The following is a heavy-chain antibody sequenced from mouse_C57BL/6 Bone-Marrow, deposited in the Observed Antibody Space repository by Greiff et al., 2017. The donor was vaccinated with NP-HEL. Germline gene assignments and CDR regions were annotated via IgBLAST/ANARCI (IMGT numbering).Heavy chain of an antibody. J-gene: IGHJ4*01. CDR2: ISYDGSN. V-gene: IGHV3-6*01. CDR1: GYSITSGYY. CDR3: ARHLSHYYGRDAMDY. Sequence: ESGPGLVKPSQSLSLTCSVTGYSITSGYYWNWIRQFPGNKLEWMGYISYDGSNNYNPSLKNRISITRDTSKNQFFLKLNSVTTEDTATYYCARHLSHYYGRDAMDYWGQGTSVTVSS. D-gene: IGHD1-1*01.